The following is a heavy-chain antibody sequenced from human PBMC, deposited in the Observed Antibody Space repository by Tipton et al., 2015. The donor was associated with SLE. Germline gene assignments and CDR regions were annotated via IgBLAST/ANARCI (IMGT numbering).Heavy chain of an antibody. CDR1: GGTFSNFA. V-gene: IGHV1-69*01. Sequence: QLVQSGAEVKKPGSSVKVSCKASGGTFSNFAISWVRQAPGQGLEWMGEIIPIFGTPNSAQKFQGGVTITADEVASTAYMELSSLRPEDTAVYYCARRRWLQLDWYFDLWGRGILVTVSS. CDR2: IIPIFGTP. CDR3: ARRRWLQLDWYFDL. D-gene: IGHD5-24*01. J-gene: IGHJ2*01.